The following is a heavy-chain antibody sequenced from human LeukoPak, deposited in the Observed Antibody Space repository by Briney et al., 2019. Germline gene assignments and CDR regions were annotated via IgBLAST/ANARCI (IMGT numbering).Heavy chain of an antibody. CDR2: INHSGST. D-gene: IGHD2-15*01. CDR1: GGSFSGYY. Sequence: SETRSLTCAVYGGSFSGYYWSWIRQPPGKGLEWIGEINHSGSTNYNPSLKSRVTISVDTSKNQFSLKLSSVTAADTAVYYCARGFGSGAWNWFDPWGQGTLVTVSS. J-gene: IGHJ5*02. CDR3: ARGFGSGAWNWFDP. V-gene: IGHV4-34*01.